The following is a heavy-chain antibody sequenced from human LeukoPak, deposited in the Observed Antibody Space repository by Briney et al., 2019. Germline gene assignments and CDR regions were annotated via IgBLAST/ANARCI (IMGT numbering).Heavy chain of an antibody. CDR3: ARTQVYSSSWYFDY. CDR1: GFTFSSYG. V-gene: IGHV3-21*01. Sequence: GSLLLSCAASGFTFSSYGMSWVRQAPGKGLEWVSSISSSSSYIYYADSVKGRFTISRDNAKNSLYLQMNSLRAQDTAVYYCARTQVYSSSWYFDYWGQGTLLTVSS. CDR2: ISSSSSYI. D-gene: IGHD6-13*01. J-gene: IGHJ4*02.